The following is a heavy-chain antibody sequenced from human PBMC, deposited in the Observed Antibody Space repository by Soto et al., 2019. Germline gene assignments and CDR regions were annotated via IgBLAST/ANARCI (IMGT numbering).Heavy chain of an antibody. CDR2: IYYSGST. V-gene: IGHV4-39*01. Sequence: PSETLSLTCTVSGGSISSSSYYWGWIRQPPGKGLEWIGSIYYSGSTYYNPSLKSRVTISVDTSKNQFSLKLSSVTAADTAVYYCAGVIAAAGIPDYCYYMDVWGKGTTVTVSS. CDR3: AGVIAAAGIPDYCYYMDV. D-gene: IGHD6-13*01. J-gene: IGHJ6*03. CDR1: GGSISSSSYY.